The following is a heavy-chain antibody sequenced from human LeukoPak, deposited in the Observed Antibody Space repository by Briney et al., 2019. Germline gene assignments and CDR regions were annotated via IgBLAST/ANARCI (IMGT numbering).Heavy chain of an antibody. D-gene: IGHD2-21*02. J-gene: IGHJ4*02. CDR1: GYTFTGYY. CDR3: ASAVGSRSTHIVVVTAYDY. Sequence: GASVKVSCKASGYTFTGYYMHWVRQAPGQGLEWMGGIIPIFGTANYAQKFQGRVTITADESTSTAYMELSSLRSEDTAVYYCASAVGSRSTHIVVVTAYDYWGQGTLVTVSS. V-gene: IGHV1-69*13. CDR2: IIPIFGTA.